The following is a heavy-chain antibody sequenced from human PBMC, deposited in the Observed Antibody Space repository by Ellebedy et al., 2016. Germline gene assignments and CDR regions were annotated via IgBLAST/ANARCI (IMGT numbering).Heavy chain of an antibody. Sequence: SETLSLXXTVSGGSINSSPYYWGWIRQPPGKGLEWIGSIYYTGSMYYNPSLKSRLTISVDTSKNQFSLNLSSVTAADTAVYFCARWAIKVTGTEEVFSHWGQGTLVTVSS. V-gene: IGHV4-39*01. CDR3: ARWAIKVTGTEEVFSH. CDR2: IYYTGSM. D-gene: IGHD2-21*02. CDR1: GGSINSSPYY. J-gene: IGHJ4*02.